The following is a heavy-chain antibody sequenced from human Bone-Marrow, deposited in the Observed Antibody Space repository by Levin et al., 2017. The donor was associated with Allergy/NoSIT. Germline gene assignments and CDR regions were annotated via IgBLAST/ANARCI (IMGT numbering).Heavy chain of an antibody. V-gene: IGHV3-23*01. CDR3: AKILRPDTYYFMDV. CDR2: IHRSGGST. D-gene: IGHD6-6*01. CDR1: GFTLGTHA. J-gene: IGHJ6*03. Sequence: SCVASGFTLGTHAMTWVRQAPGKGLEWISLIHRSGGSTFYADSVKGRFSISRDESKNTLYLQMNSLRADDTAVYYCAKILRPDTYYFMDVWGKGTTVTISS.